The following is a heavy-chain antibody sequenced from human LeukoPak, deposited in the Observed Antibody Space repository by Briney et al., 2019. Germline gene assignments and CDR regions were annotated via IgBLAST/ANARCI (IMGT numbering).Heavy chain of an antibody. Sequence: ASVKVSCKASGYTFTGYYMHWVRQAPGQRLEWMGWINPNSGGTNYAQKFRGRVTMTRDTSITTAYMELSRLRSDDTAMYYCARTWGLASCAGDCLHDAFDIWGQGTVVTVSS. CDR1: GYTFTGYY. CDR3: ARTWGLASCAGDCLHDAFDI. CDR2: INPNSGGT. J-gene: IGHJ3*02. V-gene: IGHV1-2*02. D-gene: IGHD2-21*02.